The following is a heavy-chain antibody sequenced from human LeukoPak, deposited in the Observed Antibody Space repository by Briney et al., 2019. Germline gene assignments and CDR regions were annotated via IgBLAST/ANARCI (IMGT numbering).Heavy chain of an antibody. J-gene: IGHJ4*02. Sequence: GGSLRLSCAASGFSFSTYEMNWVRQAPGKGLEWVSYINSVGSPIYYADSVRGRFTISRDNAKNSLLLQMTSLRVEDTAVYYCARYGRYSDYWGQGTLVTVSS. CDR2: INSVGSPI. CDR3: ARYGRYSDY. CDR1: GFSFSTYE. V-gene: IGHV3-48*03. D-gene: IGHD3-9*01.